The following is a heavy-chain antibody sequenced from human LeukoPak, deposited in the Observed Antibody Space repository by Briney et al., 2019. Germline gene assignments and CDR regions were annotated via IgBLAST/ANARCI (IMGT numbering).Heavy chain of an antibody. Sequence: PGKSLRLSCAASGFTFSHYWMTWVRQAPGKGLEWVANINQEGSEKYYADSVKGRFSISRDNAKNSVYLQMNSLRAEDTAVYYCATGDDYDDYFDYWGQGTLVTVSS. CDR1: GFTFSHYW. CDR2: INQEGSEK. V-gene: IGHV3-7*01. J-gene: IGHJ4*02. CDR3: ATGDDYDDYFDY. D-gene: IGHD4-17*01.